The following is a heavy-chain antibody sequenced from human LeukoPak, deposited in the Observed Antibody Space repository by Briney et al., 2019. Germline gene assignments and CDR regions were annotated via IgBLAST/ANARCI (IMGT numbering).Heavy chain of an antibody. CDR2: IYTSGST. D-gene: IGHD6-13*01. CDR3: ARLAVAAAADY. V-gene: IGHV4-59*10. CDR1: GGSFSGYY. J-gene: IGHJ4*02. Sequence: PSETLSLTCAVYGGSFSGYYWSWIRQPAGKGLEWIGRIYTSGSTNYNPSLKSRVTISVDTSKNQFSLKLSSVTAADTAVYYCARLAVAAAADYWGQGTRVTVSS.